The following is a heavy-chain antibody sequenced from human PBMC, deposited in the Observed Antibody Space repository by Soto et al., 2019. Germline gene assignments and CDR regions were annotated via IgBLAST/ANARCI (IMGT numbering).Heavy chain of an antibody. CDR1: GGSMNSGSYY. V-gene: IGHV4-39*01. CDR3: ARHREYYDSDGYYSFDY. Sequence: QLQLQESGPGLVKPSETLSLTCTVSGGSMNSGSYYWGWIRQPPGKGLEWIGTIYYSGITYYNPSPMSRVTISVDTSKSQFSLKLSSVTAADTAVYYCARHREYYDSDGYYSFDYWGQGTLVTVSS. J-gene: IGHJ4*02. CDR2: IYYSGIT. D-gene: IGHD3-22*01.